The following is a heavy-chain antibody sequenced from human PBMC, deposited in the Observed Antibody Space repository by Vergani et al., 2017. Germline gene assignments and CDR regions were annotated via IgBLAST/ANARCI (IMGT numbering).Heavy chain of an antibody. J-gene: IGHJ5*02. CDR1: GGSISSSSYY. CDR2: IYYSGST. V-gene: IGHV4-39*07. D-gene: IGHD3-3*01. CDR3: ARGKYYDFWSGYYWFDP. Sequence: QLQLQESGPGLVKPSETLSLTCTVSGGSISSSSYYWGLIRQPPGKGLEWIGSIYYSGSTYYNPSLKSRVTISVDTSKNQFSLKLSSVTAADTAVYYCARGKYYDFWSGYYWFDPWGQGTLVTVSS.